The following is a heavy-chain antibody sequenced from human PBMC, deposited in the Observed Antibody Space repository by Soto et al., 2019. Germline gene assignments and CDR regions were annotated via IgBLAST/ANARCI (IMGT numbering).Heavy chain of an antibody. CDR1: VFTFGDHT. D-gene: IGHD3-16*01. J-gene: IGHJ4*02. Sequence: GGSLRLSCSASVFTFGDHTMYWVRHAPGKGLEWVSLISWDGSRTNYADAVQGRFLISRDNSKNPLYLQMNSLTTDDTALYYCVKDSSHCLGTTCCFDQWVPGTQVTGSS. V-gene: IGHV3-43*01. CDR3: VKDSSHCLGTTCCFDQ. CDR2: ISWDGSRT.